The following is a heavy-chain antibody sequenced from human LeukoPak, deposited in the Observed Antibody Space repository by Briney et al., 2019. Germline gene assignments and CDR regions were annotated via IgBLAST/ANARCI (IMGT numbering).Heavy chain of an antibody. J-gene: IGHJ4*02. V-gene: IGHV1-18*01. CDR3: ARGSGPTVTSDFDY. Sequence: ASVKVSCKASGYTFTSYGISWVRQAPGQGLEWMGWISAYNGNTNYAQKLQGRVTMTTDTSTSTAYMGLRSLRSDDTAVYYCARGSGPTVTSDFDYWGQGTLVTVSS. D-gene: IGHD4-17*01. CDR2: ISAYNGNT. CDR1: GYTFTSYG.